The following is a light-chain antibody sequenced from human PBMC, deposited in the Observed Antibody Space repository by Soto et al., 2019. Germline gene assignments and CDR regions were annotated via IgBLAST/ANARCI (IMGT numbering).Light chain of an antibody. CDR2: DAS. CDR3: QQRSNWPLT. CDR1: QSVSSSN. V-gene: IGKV3D-20*02. J-gene: IGKJ4*01. Sequence: EIVLTQSPGTLSLSPWERATLSCRASQSVSSSNLAWYQQKLGQAPRLLIYDASNRATGIPARFSGSGSGTDFTLTISSLEPEDFAVYYCQQRSNWPLTFGGGTKVDIK.